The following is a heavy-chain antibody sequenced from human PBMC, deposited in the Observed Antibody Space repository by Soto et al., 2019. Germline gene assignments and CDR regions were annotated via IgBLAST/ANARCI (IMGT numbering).Heavy chain of an antibody. J-gene: IGHJ4*02. Sequence: GASVKLSCKACGDSFTSYAMDCVRQAPEQRLEWMGWINAGNGNTKYSQKFQGRVTITRDTSASTAYMELGSLRSEDTAVYYCARDMGFGLSDYWGQGTLVTVS. CDR2: INAGNGNT. D-gene: IGHD3-10*01. V-gene: IGHV1-3*01. CDR3: ARDMGFGLSDY. CDR1: GDSFTSYA.